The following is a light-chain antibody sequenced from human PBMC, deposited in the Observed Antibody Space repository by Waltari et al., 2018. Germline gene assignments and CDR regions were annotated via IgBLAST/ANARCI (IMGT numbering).Light chain of an antibody. J-gene: IGKJ1*01. Sequence: VLTHSPGTLSLSPGERATLSCRASQSVGKYLAWYQQKPGQAPRLLIYDTSTRATGIPDRFSGSGSGTDFSLTISRLEPEDFAVYYCQKYVSLPATFGQGTKVQIK. V-gene: IGKV3-20*01. CDR2: DTS. CDR3: QKYVSLPAT. CDR1: QSVGKY.